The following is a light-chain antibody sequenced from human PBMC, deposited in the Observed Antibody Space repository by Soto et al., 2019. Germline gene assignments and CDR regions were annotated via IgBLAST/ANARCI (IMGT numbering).Light chain of an antibody. CDR1: QSFSSRY. V-gene: IGKV3-20*01. CDR2: DAS. Sequence: EIVLTQSPGTLSLSPGERATLSCRASQSFSSRYLAWYQQKPGQAPSLLIYDASNRATGIPDRFSGSGSGTDFTLTISRLEPEDFAVYYCQQYVRTPLTFGGGTKVEI. CDR3: QQYVRTPLT. J-gene: IGKJ4*01.